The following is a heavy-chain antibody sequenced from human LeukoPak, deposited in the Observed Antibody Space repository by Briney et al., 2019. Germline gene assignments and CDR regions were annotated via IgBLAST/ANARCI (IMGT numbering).Heavy chain of an antibody. CDR3: ATPLRASRSPIMDV. CDR2: FDPEDGKT. V-gene: IGHV1-24*01. J-gene: IGHJ6*02. D-gene: IGHD3-10*01. CDR1: GYTFTELS. Sequence: ASVKVSCKVSGYTFTELSTHWVRQVRGKALEWVGTFDPEDGKTLSAQKFQGRVALTEDSSTNAAYMELSSLTSEDTGIYYCATPLRASRSPIMDVWGQGTTVTVSS.